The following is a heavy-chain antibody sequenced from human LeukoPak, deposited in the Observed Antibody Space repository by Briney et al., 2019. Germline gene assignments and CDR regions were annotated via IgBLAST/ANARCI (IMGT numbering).Heavy chain of an antibody. V-gene: IGHV1-2*02. J-gene: IGHJ3*01. Sequence: ASVKVSCKASGYTFTGYYMHWVRQAPGQGLEWMGWINPNSGGTNYAQKFQGRVTMTRDTSISTAYMELSRLRSYDTAVYYCARMYYYDSSGYTVWGQGTMVTVSS. CDR3: ARMYYYDSSGYTV. D-gene: IGHD3-22*01. CDR1: GYTFTGYY. CDR2: INPNSGGT.